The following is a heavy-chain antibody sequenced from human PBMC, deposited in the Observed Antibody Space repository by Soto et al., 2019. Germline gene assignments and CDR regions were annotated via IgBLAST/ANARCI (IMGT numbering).Heavy chain of an antibody. Sequence: ASVKVSCKASGYTFTNYGISWVRQAPGQGLEWMGWINVYNGNTKYAQKVQGRVTMTRNTSISTAYMELSSLRSEDTAVYYCARGRGRRGNWFDPWGQGTLVTVSS. CDR2: INVYNGNT. CDR3: ARGRGRRGNWFDP. CDR1: GYTFTNYG. V-gene: IGHV1-18*01. D-gene: IGHD3-10*01. J-gene: IGHJ5*02.